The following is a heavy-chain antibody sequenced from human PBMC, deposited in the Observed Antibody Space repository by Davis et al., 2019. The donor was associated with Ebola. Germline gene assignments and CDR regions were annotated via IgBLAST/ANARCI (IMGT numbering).Heavy chain of an antibody. V-gene: IGHV3-11*04. CDR1: GFTFSDYY. J-gene: IGHJ3*02. CDR2: ISSSGSTI. Sequence: GESLKISCAASGFTFSDYYMNWIRQAPGKGLEWLSYISSSGSTIYYADSVKGRFTISRDNAKNSLYLQMNSLRAEDTAVYYCARYCSSTSCYMRFAFDIWGQGTMVTVSS. CDR3: ARYCSSTSCYMRFAFDI. D-gene: IGHD2-2*02.